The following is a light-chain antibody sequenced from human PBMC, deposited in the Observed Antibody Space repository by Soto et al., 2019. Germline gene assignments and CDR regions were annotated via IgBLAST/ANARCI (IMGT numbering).Light chain of an antibody. V-gene: IGKV3-20*01. CDR1: QSVSSPY. CDR2: GAS. Sequence: EVVLTQSPVTLSLSPGERATLSCRASQSVSSPYLAWYQQKPGQPPRLLIYGASSRATDIPDRFIGSGSGTEFTLTIARLAPEDFAMYYCQQYGSSPFTLDPGTKVVI. J-gene: IGKJ3*01. CDR3: QQYGSSPFT.